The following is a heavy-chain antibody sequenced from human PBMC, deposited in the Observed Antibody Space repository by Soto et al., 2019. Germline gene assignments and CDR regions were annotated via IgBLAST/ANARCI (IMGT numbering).Heavy chain of an antibody. CDR2: ISYDGSDQ. Sequence: QVQLVESGGGVVQPGRSLRLSCAASGFTFSSYGMDWVRQAPGKGLEGVARISYDGSDQFYGDSVKGRFTISRDNSKNTLYLHMNSLRSEDTAVYYCEKDTGADYWGQGTVVTVSA. J-gene: IGHJ4*02. CDR3: EKDTGADY. CDR1: GFTFSSYG. D-gene: IGHD3-10*01. V-gene: IGHV3-30*18.